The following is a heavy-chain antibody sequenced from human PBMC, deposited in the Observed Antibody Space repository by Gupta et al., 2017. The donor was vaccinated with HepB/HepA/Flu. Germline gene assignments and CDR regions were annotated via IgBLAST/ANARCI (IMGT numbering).Heavy chain of an antibody. CDR2: INEAGSGR. Sequence: EVQLVESGGGLVQPGGSLRLSCAASGFPFSSHWMAWVRQAPGKGLEWVANINEAGSGRNYAGSVKGRFTISRDNARNSLYLQMSSLRDEDTAIYYCTTKSYWGQGTLVTVSS. CDR3: TTKSY. V-gene: IGHV3-7*01. J-gene: IGHJ4*02. CDR1: GFPFSSHW.